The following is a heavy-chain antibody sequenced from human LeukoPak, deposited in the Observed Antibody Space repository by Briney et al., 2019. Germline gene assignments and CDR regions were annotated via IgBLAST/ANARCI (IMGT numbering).Heavy chain of an antibody. J-gene: IGHJ4*02. D-gene: IGHD6-19*01. Sequence: SETLSLTCTVSGGSISSSSYYWGWIRQPPGKGLEWIGSIYYSGSTYYNPSLKSRFTISVDTSKNQFSLKLSSVTAADTAVYYCARAKQWLVLSPYYFDYWGQGTLVTVSS. CDR2: IYYSGST. V-gene: IGHV4-39*07. CDR1: GGSISSSSYY. CDR3: ARAKQWLVLSPYYFDY.